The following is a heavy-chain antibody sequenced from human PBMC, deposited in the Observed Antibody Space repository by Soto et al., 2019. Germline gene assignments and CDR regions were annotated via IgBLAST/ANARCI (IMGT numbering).Heavy chain of an antibody. CDR2: IYHSGTT. CDR3: ARHGHGVFGIFGY. CDR1: GDSISSGYH. J-gene: IGHJ4*02. V-gene: IGHV4-38-2*01. D-gene: IGHD3-16*02. Sequence: PSETLSLTCAVSGDSISSGYHWAWIRQPPGKGLEWVASIYHSGTTYYNPSLKSRVTISVDTSKNQFSLKLSSVTAADTAVYYRARHGHGVFGIFGYWGQGTLVTVSS.